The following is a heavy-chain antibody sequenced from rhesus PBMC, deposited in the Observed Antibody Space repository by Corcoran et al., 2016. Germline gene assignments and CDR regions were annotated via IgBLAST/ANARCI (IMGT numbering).Heavy chain of an antibody. CDR1: GCSISDLYR. D-gene: IGHD3-9*01. CDR3: ARVAREDDYWLLLHSGYFDY. CDR2: IYGSSTST. V-gene: IGHV4S10*01. Sequence: QVQLQESGPGVVTPSETLSLTCAVSGCSISDLYRWAWIRPPPGKGLEWIGYIYGSSTSTNYNPSLKSRVTISKDTSKNQFSLKLSSVTAADTAVYYCARVAREDDYWLLLHSGYFDYWGQGVLVTVSS. J-gene: IGHJ4*01.